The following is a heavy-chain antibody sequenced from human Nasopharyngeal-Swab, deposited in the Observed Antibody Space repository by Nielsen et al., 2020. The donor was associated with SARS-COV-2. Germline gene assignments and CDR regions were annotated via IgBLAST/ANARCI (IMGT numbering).Heavy chain of an antibody. Sequence: GGSLRLSCAASGFTFSDHYMDWVRQAPGKGLEWVGRARDKANRYTTEYAASVKGRFTISRDDSKNSLYLQMNSLKTEDTAVYFCARVQMGTPLLRLYYFDYWGQGTLVTVSS. V-gene: IGHV3-72*01. D-gene: IGHD5-24*01. CDR3: ARVQMGTPLLRLYYFDY. J-gene: IGHJ4*02. CDR1: GFTFSDHY. CDR2: ARDKANRYTT.